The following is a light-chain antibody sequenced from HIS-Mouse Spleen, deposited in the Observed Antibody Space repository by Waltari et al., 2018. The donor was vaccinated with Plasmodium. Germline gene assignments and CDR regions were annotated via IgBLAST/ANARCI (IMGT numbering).Light chain of an antibody. CDR2: EDS. CDR3: YSTDSSGNHRV. Sequence: SYELTQPLSVSVSPGQTARIPCPGAALPKKYAYWYQQKSGQAPVLVIYEDSKRTSGIPERFSGSSSGTMATLTISGAQVEDEADYYCYSTDSSGNHRVFGGGTKLTVL. V-gene: IGLV3-10*01. CDR1: ALPKKY. J-gene: IGLJ3*02.